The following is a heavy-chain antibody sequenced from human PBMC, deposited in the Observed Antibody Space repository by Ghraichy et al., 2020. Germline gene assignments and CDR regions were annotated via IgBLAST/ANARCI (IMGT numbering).Heavy chain of an antibody. D-gene: IGHD3-9*01. Sequence: GGSLRLSCAASGFTFSSYAMSWVRQAPGKGLEWVSAISGSGGSTYYADSVKGRFTISRDNSKNTLYLQMNSLRAEDTAVYYCAKDQDYYDILTGYSYNWFDPWGQGTLVTVSS. J-gene: IGHJ5*02. CDR2: ISGSGGST. CDR1: GFTFSSYA. V-gene: IGHV3-23*01. CDR3: AKDQDYYDILTGYSYNWFDP.